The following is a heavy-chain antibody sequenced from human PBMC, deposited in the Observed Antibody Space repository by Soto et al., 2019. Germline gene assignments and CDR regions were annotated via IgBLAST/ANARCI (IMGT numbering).Heavy chain of an antibody. CDR1: GGSIRSSAYY. D-gene: IGHD5-12*01. Sequence: QVQLQESGPGLVKPSQTLSLTCSVSGGSIRSSAYYWSWIRQYPGKGLEWIGYIYYSGKTSYNPSLKSRXXVXVXXSKNQYPLRLSSVTAADTAVYYCARDLPYSGLFDYWGQGTLVTVSS. CDR2: IYYSGKT. V-gene: IGHV4-31*03. CDR3: ARDLPYSGLFDY. J-gene: IGHJ4*02.